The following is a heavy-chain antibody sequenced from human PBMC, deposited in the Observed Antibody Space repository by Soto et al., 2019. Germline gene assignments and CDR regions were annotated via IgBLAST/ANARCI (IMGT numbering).Heavy chain of an antibody. D-gene: IGHD6-19*01. CDR3: AAEVADSSCVDS. Sequence: QVRLVQSGAEVREPGASLKLSCDVSGKIFTAQTIHWVRQAPGQKFEWMGWIVAANGHTKQSQHFQGRVTITRDTSTNLFYLDLTSLRSEDTGLYFCAAEVADSSCVDSRGQGKQVTVS. CDR2: IVAANGHT. V-gene: IGHV1-3*01. CDR1: GKIFTAQT. J-gene: IGHJ4*02.